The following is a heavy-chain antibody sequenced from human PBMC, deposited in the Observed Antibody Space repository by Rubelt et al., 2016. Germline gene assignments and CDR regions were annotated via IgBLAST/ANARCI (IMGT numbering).Heavy chain of an antibody. V-gene: IGHV4-39*01. D-gene: IGHD4/OR15-4a*01. CDR1: GASFSRPHYF. J-gene: IGHJ4*02. CDR3: VRHVRGANSGYFDF. CDR2: FYHSGDI. Sequence: QVQLQESGPGLVKPSETLSLRCTVSGASFSRPHYFWGWLRQPPGKGLACIGTFYHSGDIHYHPTLQTRLSIPATTSRGQISRGLAAVTAADTAVYFCVRHVRGANSGYFDFWGQGILVTVSS.